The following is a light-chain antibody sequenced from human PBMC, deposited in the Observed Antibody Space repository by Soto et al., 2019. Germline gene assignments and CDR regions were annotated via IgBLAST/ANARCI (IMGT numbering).Light chain of an antibody. J-gene: IGKJ1*01. Sequence: EIVLTHSPGTLSLSPWERATLSCRASQTVLNNYLTWYQQKPGQAPRRLIYGASSRATGIPDRFSGSGSGTEFTLTISSLQSEDFAVYYCQQYNNWPRTFGQGTKV. CDR3: QQYNNWPRT. CDR2: GAS. V-gene: IGKV3D-15*01. CDR1: QTVLNN.